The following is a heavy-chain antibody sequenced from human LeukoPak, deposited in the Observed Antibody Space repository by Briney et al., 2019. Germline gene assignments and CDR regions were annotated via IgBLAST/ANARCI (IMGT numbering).Heavy chain of an antibody. V-gene: IGHV4-31*03. CDR2: IYYSGST. Sequence: SETLSLTCTVSGVSISSGGYYLSWIRQQPGKGLEWIGYIYYSGSTYYNPSLKSRVTISVDTSKNQFSLKLSSVTAADTAVYYCATAENYYDSSGYPAGTNWFDPWGQGTLVTVSS. D-gene: IGHD3-22*01. J-gene: IGHJ5*02. CDR3: ATAENYYDSSGYPAGTNWFDP. CDR1: GVSISSGGYY.